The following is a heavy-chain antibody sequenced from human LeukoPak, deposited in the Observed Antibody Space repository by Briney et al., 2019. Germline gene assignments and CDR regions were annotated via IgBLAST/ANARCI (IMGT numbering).Heavy chain of an antibody. CDR3: ARVGKVGFGESNWFDP. Sequence: GGSLRLSCAASGFTFSSYWMSWVLQAPGKGLEWVANIKQDGSEKYYVDSVKGRFTISRDNAKNSLYLQMNSLRAEDTAVYYCARVGKVGFGESNWFDPWGQGTLVTISS. CDR1: GFTFSSYW. V-gene: IGHV3-7*01. J-gene: IGHJ5*02. CDR2: IKQDGSEK. D-gene: IGHD3-10*01.